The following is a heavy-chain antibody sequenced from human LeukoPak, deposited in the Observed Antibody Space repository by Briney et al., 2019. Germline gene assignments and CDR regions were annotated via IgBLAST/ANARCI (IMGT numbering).Heavy chain of an antibody. CDR1: GYTFTSYG. D-gene: IGHD3-22*01. V-gene: IGHV1-18*01. CDR3: AGVGYYDSSGYYYLNDY. CDR2: ISAYNGNT. Sequence: ASVKVSCKASGYTFTSYGISWVRQAPGQGLEWMGWISAYNGNTNYAQKLQGRVTMTTDTSTSTAYMELRSLRSDDTAVYYCAGVGYYDSSGYYYLNDYWGQGTLVTVSS. J-gene: IGHJ4*02.